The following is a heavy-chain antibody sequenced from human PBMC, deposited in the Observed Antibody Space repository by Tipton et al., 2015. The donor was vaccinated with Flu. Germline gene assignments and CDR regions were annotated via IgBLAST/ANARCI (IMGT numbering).Heavy chain of an antibody. V-gene: IGHV4-39*07. CDR2: IYYSGST. D-gene: IGHD3-3*02. CDR1: GGSISSSSYY. Sequence: TLSLTCTVSGGSISSSSYYWGWIRQPPGKGLEWIGSIYYSGSTYYNPSLKSRVTISVDTSKNQFSLKLSPVTAADTAVYYCARGISGSPRSYYYYGMDVWGQGTTVTVSS. CDR3: ARGISGSPRSYYYYGMDV. J-gene: IGHJ6*02.